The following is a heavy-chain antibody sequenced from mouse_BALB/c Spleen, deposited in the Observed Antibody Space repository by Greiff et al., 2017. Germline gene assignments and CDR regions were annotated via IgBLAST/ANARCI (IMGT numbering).Heavy chain of an antibody. CDR3: ARAMDY. CDR1: GFTFSSYT. CDR2: ISNGGGST. J-gene: IGHJ4*01. Sequence: DVMLVESGGGLVQPGGSLKLSCAASGFTFSSYTMSWVRQTPEKRLEWVAYISNGGGSTYYPDTVKGRFTISRDNAKNTLYLQMSSLKSEDTAMYYCARAMDYWGQGTSVTVSS. V-gene: IGHV5-12-2*01.